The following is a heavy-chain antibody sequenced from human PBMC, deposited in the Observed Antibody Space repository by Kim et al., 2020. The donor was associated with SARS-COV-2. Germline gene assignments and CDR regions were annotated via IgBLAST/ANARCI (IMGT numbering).Heavy chain of an antibody. J-gene: IGHJ6*02. Sequence: GGSLRLSCAASGFPFSGAAMHWVRQASGKGLEWVGRIRSKANTYATAYAASVRGRFTISRDDSKNTAYLQMNSLKTEDTAVYYCTRRYFSNDILTDYGLDVWGQGTTVTVSS. CDR3: TRRYFSNDILTDYGLDV. D-gene: IGHD3-9*01. CDR2: IRSKANTYAT. CDR1: GFPFSGAA. V-gene: IGHV3-73*01.